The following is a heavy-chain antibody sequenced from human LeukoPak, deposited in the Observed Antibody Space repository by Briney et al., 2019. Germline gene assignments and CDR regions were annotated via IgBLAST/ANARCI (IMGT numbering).Heavy chain of an antibody. CDR3: ARGQGTYYYSYYGMDV. CDR2: INTNSGNP. D-gene: IGHD1-1*01. CDR1: GYTFTRNG. V-gene: IGHV7-4-1*02. Sequence: ASVKVSCKASGYTFTRNGMNWVRQAPGQGLEWLGWINTNSGNPTYAQGFTGRFVFSLDTSVSTAYLQISSLKAEDTAVYYCARGQGTYYYSYYGMDVWGQGTTVTVSS. J-gene: IGHJ6*02.